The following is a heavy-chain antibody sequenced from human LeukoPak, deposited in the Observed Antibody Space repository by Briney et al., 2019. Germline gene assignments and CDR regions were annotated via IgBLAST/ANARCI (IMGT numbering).Heavy chain of an antibody. CDR1: GYTFTSYD. CDR2: MNPNSGNT. CDR3: ARDSANVPADHKSFDY. J-gene: IGHJ4*02. D-gene: IGHD2-2*01. Sequence: ASVRVSCKASGYTFTSYDINWVRQATGQGLEWMGWMNPNSGNTGYAQKFQGRVTMTRNTSISTAYMELSSLRSEDTAVYYCARDSANVPADHKSFDYWGQGTLVTVSS. V-gene: IGHV1-8*01.